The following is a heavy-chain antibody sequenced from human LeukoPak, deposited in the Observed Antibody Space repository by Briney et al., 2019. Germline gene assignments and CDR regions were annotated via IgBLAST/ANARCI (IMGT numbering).Heavy chain of an antibody. CDR3: ASGYSSSSFDY. CDR1: GVSISSSSYY. CDR2: IYYTEST. V-gene: IGHV4-39*01. J-gene: IGHJ4*02. D-gene: IGHD6-6*01. Sequence: SETLSLTCTVSGVSISSSSYYWGWIRQPPGKGLEWIASIYYTESTYYNPSLKSRVTISVDTSRNQFSLRLNSVTAADTAVCYCASGYSSSSFDYWGQGALVTVSS.